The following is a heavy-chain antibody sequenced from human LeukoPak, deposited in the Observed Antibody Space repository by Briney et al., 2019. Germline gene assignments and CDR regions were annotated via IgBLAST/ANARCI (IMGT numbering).Heavy chain of an antibody. CDR1: GFTFDYYG. D-gene: IGHD1-1*01. CDR2: INWNGGST. Sequence: PGGSLRLSCAASGFTFDYYGMSWVRQAPGKGLEWVSGINWNGGSTGYADSVKGRFTISRDNAKNSLYLQMNSLRAEDTALYYCARHDQPGYYYYYYYMDVWGKGTTVTVSS. CDR3: ARHDQPGYYYYYYYMDV. J-gene: IGHJ6*03. V-gene: IGHV3-20*04.